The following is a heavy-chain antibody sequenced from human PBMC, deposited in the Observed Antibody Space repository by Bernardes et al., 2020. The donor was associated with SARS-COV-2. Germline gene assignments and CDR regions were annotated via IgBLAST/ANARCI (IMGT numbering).Heavy chain of an antibody. Sequence: SETLSLTCTVSSGSMSNSNYYWGWIRQPPGKGLEWIGSIYSSGTTYKNPSLQSRVTMSVDTSKNQFSLRLTSVTAADTAVYYCVGSSCGRDCYIGGLRSWDYGMDVWGQGTTVTVSS. J-gene: IGHJ6*02. CDR2: IYSSGTT. D-gene: IGHD2-21*02. CDR1: SGSMSNSNYY. CDR3: VGSSCGRDCYIGGLRSWDYGMDV. V-gene: IGHV4-39*01.